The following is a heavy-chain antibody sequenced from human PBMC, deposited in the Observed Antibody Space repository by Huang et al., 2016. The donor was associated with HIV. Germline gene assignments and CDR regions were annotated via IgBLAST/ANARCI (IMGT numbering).Heavy chain of an antibody. CDR1: GGSFSDQI. CDR2: IIPRFRGP. D-gene: IGHD3-16*01. CDR3: AMSLRYQYDSRSYWGRYFDY. Sequence: QVQLEQSGPAVRKPGSSVKVSCQASGGSFSDQIISWVRQAPGQRFEWMEGIIPRFRGPAYAKEFKGRVTMTADESTATIYMELNSLTSEDTAVYYCAMSLRYQYDSRSYWGRYFDYWGQGTLVTVSS. J-gene: IGHJ4*02. V-gene: IGHV1-69*01.